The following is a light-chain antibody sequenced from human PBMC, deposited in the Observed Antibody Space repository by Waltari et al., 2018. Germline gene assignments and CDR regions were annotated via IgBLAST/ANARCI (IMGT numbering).Light chain of an antibody. J-gene: IGLJ3*02. CDR2: EVS. V-gene: IGLV2-14*01. CDR1: SMDVGSYDH. Sequence: QSALTQPASVSGSPGQSITISCTGTSMDVGSYDHVSWYQQHPGKAPKLIIYEVSNRPSGVSNRFSGSKSGNTASLTISGLQAEDEADYYCTSYTVSTPLVFGGGTKLTVL. CDR3: TSYTVSTPLV.